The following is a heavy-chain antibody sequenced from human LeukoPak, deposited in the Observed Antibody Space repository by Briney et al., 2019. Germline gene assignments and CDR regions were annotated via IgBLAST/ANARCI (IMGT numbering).Heavy chain of an antibody. D-gene: IGHD5-18*01. V-gene: IGHV4-34*01. CDR1: GGSFSGYY. Sequence: PSETLSLTCAVYGGSFSGYYWSWIRQPPGKGLEWIGEINHSGSTNYNPSLKSRVTISVDTHKNQFSPKLSSVTAADTAVYYCAGEGCSYGGGFDYWGQGTLVTVSS. J-gene: IGHJ4*02. CDR2: INHSGST. CDR3: AGEGCSYGGGFDY.